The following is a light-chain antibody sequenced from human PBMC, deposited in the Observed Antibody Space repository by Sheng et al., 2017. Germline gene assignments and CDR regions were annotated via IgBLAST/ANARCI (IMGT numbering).Light chain of an antibody. CDR1: QSISSY. CDR3: QQSYSTPYN. Sequence: DIQMTQSPSSLSASVGDRVTITCRASQSISSYLNWYQQKPGKAPKLLIYAASSLQSGVPSRFSGSGSGTDFTLTISSLQPEDFATYYCQQSYSTPYNFGQGTKLDIK. J-gene: IGKJ2*01. CDR2: AAS. V-gene: IGKV1-39*01.